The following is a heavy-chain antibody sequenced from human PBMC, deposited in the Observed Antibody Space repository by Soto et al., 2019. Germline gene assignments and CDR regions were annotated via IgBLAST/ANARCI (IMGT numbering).Heavy chain of an antibody. CDR3: ARDWGDIVVVPAAGPFDY. D-gene: IGHD2-2*01. V-gene: IGHV3-33*01. CDR2: IWYDGRNK. Sequence: QVQLVESGGGVVQPGRSLRLSCAASGFTFSSYGMHWVRQAPGKGLEWVAVIWYDGRNKYYADSVKGRFTISRDNSKNTLYLQMNSLRAEDTAVYYCARDWGDIVVVPAAGPFDYWGQGTLVTVSS. J-gene: IGHJ4*02. CDR1: GFTFSSYG.